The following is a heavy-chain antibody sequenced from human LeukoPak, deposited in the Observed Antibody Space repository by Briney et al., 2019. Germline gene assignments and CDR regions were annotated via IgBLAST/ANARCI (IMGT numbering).Heavy chain of an antibody. CDR3: ARLAIAAASLDY. Sequence: GRSLRLSCAASGFTFSSYGMHWVRQAPGKGLEWVAVISYDGSNKYYADSVKGRFTISRDNSKNTLYLQMNSLRAEDTAVYYCARLAIAAASLDYWGQGTLVTVSS. J-gene: IGHJ4*02. CDR2: ISYDGSNK. D-gene: IGHD6-13*01. V-gene: IGHV3-30*03. CDR1: GFTFSSYG.